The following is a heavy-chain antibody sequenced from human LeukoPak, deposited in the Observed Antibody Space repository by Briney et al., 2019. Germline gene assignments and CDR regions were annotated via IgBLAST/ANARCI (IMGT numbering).Heavy chain of an antibody. D-gene: IGHD3-10*01. CDR2: INPSGGST. J-gene: IGHJ4*02. V-gene: IGHV1-46*01. Sequence: ASVKVSCKASGYTFTSYYMHWVRQAPGQGLEWMGIINPSGGSTSYAQKFQGRVTMTRDMSISTAYMELSRLRSDDTAVYYCARVCRLLWFGELCYWGQGTLVTVSS. CDR1: GYTFTSYY. CDR3: ARVCRLLWFGELCY.